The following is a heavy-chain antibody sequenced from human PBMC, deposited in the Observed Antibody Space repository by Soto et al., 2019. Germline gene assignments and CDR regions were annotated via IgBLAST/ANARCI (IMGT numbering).Heavy chain of an antibody. D-gene: IGHD3-16*01. CDR1: GFTFSSYA. Sequence: EVQLLESGGGLVQPGGSLRLSCAASGFTFSSYAMSWVRQAPGKGLAWVSAISGSGGSTYYADSVKGRFTISRDNSKNTLYLQMNSLRAEDTAVYYCAKDHSGMLRPFDIWGQGTMVTVSS. CDR2: ISGSGGST. J-gene: IGHJ3*02. CDR3: AKDHSGMLRPFDI. V-gene: IGHV3-23*01.